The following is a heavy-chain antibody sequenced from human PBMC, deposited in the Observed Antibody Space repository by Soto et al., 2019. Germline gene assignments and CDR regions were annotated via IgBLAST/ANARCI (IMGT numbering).Heavy chain of an antibody. CDR3: ARDQVLLWFGELYGYYYYGMDV. D-gene: IGHD3-10*01. CDR1: GFTFSSYS. J-gene: IGHJ6*02. Sequence: GGSLRLSCAAPGFTFSSYSMNWVRQAPGKGLEWVSYISSSSSTIYYADSVKGRFTISRDNAKNSLYLQMNSLRAEDTAVYYCARDQVLLWFGELYGYYYYGMDVWGQGTTVTAP. V-gene: IGHV3-48*01. CDR2: ISSSSSTI.